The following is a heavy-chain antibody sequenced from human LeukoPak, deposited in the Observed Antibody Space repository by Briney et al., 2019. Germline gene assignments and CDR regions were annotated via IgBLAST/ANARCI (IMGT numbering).Heavy chain of an antibody. Sequence: GGSLRLPCAACGFSLSDYYMSWIRQAPGEGLEWVSYISGSSSYTDYADSMKGRFTISRDNAKNSLYLQMNSLRVEDTAVYYCARGYGLLDYWGQGTLVTVSS. D-gene: IGHD1-14*01. J-gene: IGHJ4*02. CDR2: ISGSSSYT. V-gene: IGHV3-11*06. CDR3: ARGYGLLDY. CDR1: GFSLSDYY.